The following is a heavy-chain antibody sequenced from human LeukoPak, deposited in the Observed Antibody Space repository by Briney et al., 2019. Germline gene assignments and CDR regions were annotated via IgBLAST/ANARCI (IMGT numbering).Heavy chain of an antibody. Sequence: SETLSLTCTVSGGSISSYFWTWIRQPPGKGLEWIGSIYYSGSTYYNPSLKSRVTISVDTSKNQFSLKLSSVTAADTAVYYCARHSRIAVAGTGFDYWGQGTLVTVSS. CDR1: GGSISSYF. CDR2: IYYSGST. D-gene: IGHD6-19*01. V-gene: IGHV4-39*01. J-gene: IGHJ4*02. CDR3: ARHSRIAVAGTGFDY.